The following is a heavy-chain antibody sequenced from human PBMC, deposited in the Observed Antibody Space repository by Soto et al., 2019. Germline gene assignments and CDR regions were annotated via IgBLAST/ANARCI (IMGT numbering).Heavy chain of an antibody. V-gene: IGHV1-69*13. CDR1: GGTFSSYA. CDR2: IIPIFGTA. D-gene: IGHD6-6*01. J-gene: IGHJ6*02. CDR3: ARFNVATIAARPNYYYGMDV. Sequence: ASVKVSCKPSGGTFSSYAISWVRQAPGQGLEWMGGIIPIFGTANYAQKFQGRVTITADESTSTAYMELSSLRSEDTAVYYCARFNVATIAARPNYYYGMDVWGQGTTVTVSS.